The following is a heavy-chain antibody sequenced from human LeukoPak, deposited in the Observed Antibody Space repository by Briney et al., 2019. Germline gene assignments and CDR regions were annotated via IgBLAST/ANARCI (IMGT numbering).Heavy chain of an antibody. CDR2: IYYSGST. Sequence: PSETLSLTCTVSGGSISCYYWSWIRQPPGKGLEWIGYIYYSGSTNYNPSLKSRVTISVDTSKNQFSLKLSSVTAADTAVYYCARVPYDILTGYYNWFDPWGQGTLVTVSS. J-gene: IGHJ5*02. V-gene: IGHV4-59*01. CDR1: GGSISCYY. CDR3: ARVPYDILTGYYNWFDP. D-gene: IGHD3-9*01.